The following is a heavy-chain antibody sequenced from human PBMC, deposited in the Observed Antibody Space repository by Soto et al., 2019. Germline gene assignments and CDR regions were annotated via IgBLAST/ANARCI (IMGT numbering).Heavy chain of an antibody. Sequence: GESLKISCKGSGYTFTSYWIGWVRQMSGKGPEWMGVIYPGDSDTRYSPSFQGQVTISADRSTSTAYLQWSSLKASDTAMYYCARHREVIEATRREFDYWGQGALVTGSS. CDR2: IYPGDSDT. CDR1: GYTFTSYW. CDR3: ARHREVIEATRREFDY. D-gene: IGHD2-21*01. J-gene: IGHJ4*02. V-gene: IGHV5-51*01.